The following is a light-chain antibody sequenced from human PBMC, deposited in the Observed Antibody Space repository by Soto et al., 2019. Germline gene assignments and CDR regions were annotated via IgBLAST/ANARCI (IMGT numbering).Light chain of an antibody. CDR3: SSYIGSSTVVV. CDR1: SSDVGGYNY. Sequence: QSVLTQPASVSGSPGQSITISCTGTSSDVGGYNYVSWYQHDPGKAPKLMIYEVSNRPSGVSNRFSGSKSGNTASLTISGLQAEDEADYYCSSYIGSSTVVVFGGGTKLTVL. V-gene: IGLV2-14*01. CDR2: EVS. J-gene: IGLJ2*01.